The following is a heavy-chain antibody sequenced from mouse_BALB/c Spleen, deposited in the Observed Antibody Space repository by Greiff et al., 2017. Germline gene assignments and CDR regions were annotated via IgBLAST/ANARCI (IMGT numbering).Heavy chain of an antibody. CDR2: INPSSGYT. D-gene: IGHD1-2*01. CDR3: ARPTAYYFDY. Sequence: QVQLKESAAELARPGASVKMSCKASGYTFTSYTMHWVKQRPGQGLEWIGYINPSSGYTEYNQKFKDKTTLTADKSSSTAYMQLSSLTSEDSAVYYCARPTAYYFDYWGQGTTLTVSS. V-gene: IGHV1-4*02. CDR1: GYTFTSYT. J-gene: IGHJ2*01.